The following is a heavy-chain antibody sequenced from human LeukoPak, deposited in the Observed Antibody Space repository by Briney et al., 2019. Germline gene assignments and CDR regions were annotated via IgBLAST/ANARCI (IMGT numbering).Heavy chain of an antibody. V-gene: IGHV3-23*01. J-gene: IGHJ3*01. CDR2: IGVSAGST. D-gene: IGHD2/OR15-2a*01. CDR3: TTLIITLSGAFDF. Sequence: GGSLRLSCAASGLTFNKTAMSWVRQSPGKGLEWVSAIGVSAGSTYYADFAKGRFTISRDNSRNTLYLQMNNLSAEDTAVYYCTTLIITLSGAFDFWGQGTMVTVSS. CDR1: GLTFNKTA.